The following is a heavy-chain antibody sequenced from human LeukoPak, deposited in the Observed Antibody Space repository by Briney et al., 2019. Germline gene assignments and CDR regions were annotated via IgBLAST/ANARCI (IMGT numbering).Heavy chain of an antibody. CDR1: GYTFTGYY. J-gene: IGHJ4*02. V-gene: IGHV1-2*02. CDR3: ARDGDIVVVPAAMVNY. Sequence: GASVKVSCKASGYTFTGYYMHWVRQAPGQGLEWMGWINPNSGGTNYAQKVQGRVTMTRDTSISTAYMELSRLRSDDTSVYYCARDGDIVVVPAAMVNYWGQGTLVTVSS. D-gene: IGHD2-2*01. CDR2: INPNSGGT.